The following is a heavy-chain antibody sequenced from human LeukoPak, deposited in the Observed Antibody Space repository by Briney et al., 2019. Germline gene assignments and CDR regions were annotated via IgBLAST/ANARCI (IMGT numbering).Heavy chain of an antibody. J-gene: IGHJ4*02. CDR2: LSGSGGST. Sequence: GGSLRLSCAASGFTFSSYAMSWVRQAPGKGLEWVSALSGSGGSTYYADSVTGRFTISRDNSKNTLYLQMNSLRAEDTAVYYCAKARGWYYFAYWGQGPLVTVSS. CDR3: AKARGWYYFAY. D-gene: IGHD6-19*01. CDR1: GFTFSSYA. V-gene: IGHV3-23*01.